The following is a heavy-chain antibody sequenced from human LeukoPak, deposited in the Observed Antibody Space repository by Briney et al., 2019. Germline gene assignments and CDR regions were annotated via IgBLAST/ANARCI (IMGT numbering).Heavy chain of an antibody. CDR1: GFSVSTSG. CDR3: AQGYSSGWYPH. V-gene: IGHV3-23*01. CDR2: ISVEGESA. Sequence: PGGSLRLSCTVSGFSVSTSGMSWVRQAQGKGLQTISAISVEGESAYYADSVKGRFTISRDNSKNTQYLQMNSLRVEDTAVYYCAQGYSSGWYPHWGQGSLVSVSS. J-gene: IGHJ4*02. D-gene: IGHD6-19*01.